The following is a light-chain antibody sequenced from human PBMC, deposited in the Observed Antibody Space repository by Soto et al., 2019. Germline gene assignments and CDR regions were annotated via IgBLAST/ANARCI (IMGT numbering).Light chain of an antibody. CDR1: SSDVGAYEY. CDR2: EVS. J-gene: IGLJ1*01. CDR3: NSYTAFNTRV. Sequence: QSVLAQPASVSGSLGQSITISCTGTSSDVGAYEYVSWYQQHPGKVPKLLIYEVSDRPPGISDRFSGSKSGNTASLTISRLQSEDEAAYYCNSYTAFNTRVFGTGTKVTVL. V-gene: IGLV2-14*01.